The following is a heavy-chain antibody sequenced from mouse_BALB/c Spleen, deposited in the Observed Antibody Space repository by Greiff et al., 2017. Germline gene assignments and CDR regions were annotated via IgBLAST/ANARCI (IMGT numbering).Heavy chain of an antibody. D-gene: IGHD2-14*01. CDR3: ARGEVRDAMDY. CDR1: GYTFTDYA. Sequence: QVHVKQSGAELVRPGVSVKISCKGSGYTFTDYAMHWVKQSHAKSLEWIGVISTYYGDASYNQKFKGKATMTVDKSSSTAYMELARLTSEDSAIYYCARGEVRDAMDYWGQGTSVTVSS. J-gene: IGHJ4*01. V-gene: IGHV1S137*01. CDR2: ISTYYGDA.